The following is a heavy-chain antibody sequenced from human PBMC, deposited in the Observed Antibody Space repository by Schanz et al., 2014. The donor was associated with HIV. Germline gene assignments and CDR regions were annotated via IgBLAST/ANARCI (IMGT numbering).Heavy chain of an antibody. Sequence: QVQLVESGGGVVQPGRSLRLSCAASGFTFSSSGMHWVRQAPGKGLEWVAAMWYDESHKGYADSVKGRFTISRDNPKNTLYLQMTSLRAEDTAIYYCARSPDWAGTDAFDIWGQGTMVTVSS. CDR1: GFTFSSSG. CDR2: MWYDESHK. J-gene: IGHJ3*02. D-gene: IGHD6-19*01. CDR3: ARSPDWAGTDAFDI. V-gene: IGHV3-33*01.